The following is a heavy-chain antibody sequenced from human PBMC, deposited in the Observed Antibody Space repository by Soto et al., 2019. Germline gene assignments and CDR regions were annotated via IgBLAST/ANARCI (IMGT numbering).Heavy chain of an antibody. V-gene: IGHV3-23*01. CDR3: AKHQGYYYDSSGQIDY. J-gene: IGHJ4*02. D-gene: IGHD3-22*01. CDR2: ISGSGGST. CDR1: GFTFSSYA. Sequence: GGSLRLSCAASGFTFSSYAMSWVRQAPGKGLEWVSAISGSGGSTYYADSVKGRFTISRDNSKNTLYLQMNSLRAEDTAVYYCAKHQGYYYDSSGQIDYWGQGTLVTVSS.